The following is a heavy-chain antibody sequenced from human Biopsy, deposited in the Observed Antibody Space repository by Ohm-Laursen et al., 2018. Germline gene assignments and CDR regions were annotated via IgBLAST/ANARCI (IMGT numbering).Heavy chain of an antibody. Sequence: SLRLSCAASGFSFSSYSMHWVRQAPGKGLEWVSSISSSSNFIYYGDPVKGRFTISRDNAKNSLYLQMNSLRAEDTAVYYCARVLLPAAAVHYGMDVWGQGATVTVSS. J-gene: IGHJ6*02. CDR1: GFSFSSYS. CDR3: ARVLLPAAAVHYGMDV. D-gene: IGHD2-2*01. V-gene: IGHV3-21*01. CDR2: ISSSSNFI.